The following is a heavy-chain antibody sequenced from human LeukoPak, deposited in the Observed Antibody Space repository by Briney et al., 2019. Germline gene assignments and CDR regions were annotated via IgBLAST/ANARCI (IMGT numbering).Heavy chain of an antibody. J-gene: IGHJ3*02. CDR3: ARDERNHYYDSSGQDHDAFDI. CDR1: GFTFSSYW. V-gene: IGHV3-7*01. CDR2: IKQDGSEK. D-gene: IGHD3-22*01. Sequence: GGSLRLSCAASGFTFSSYWMSWVRQAPGKGLEWVANIKQDGSEKYYVDSVKGRFTISRDNAKNSLYLQMSSLRAEDTAVYYCARDERNHYYDSSGQDHDAFDIWGQGTMVTVSS.